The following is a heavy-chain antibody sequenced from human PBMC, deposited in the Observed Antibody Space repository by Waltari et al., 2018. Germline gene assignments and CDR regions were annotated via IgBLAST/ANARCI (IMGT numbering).Heavy chain of an antibody. CDR1: GYTLTELS. CDR2: SDPEDGET. CDR3: ATGPYSSSVY. D-gene: IGHD6-6*01. Sequence: QVQLVQSGAEVKKPGASVKVSCKVSGYTLTELSMHWVRQAPGKGLEWMGGSDPEDGETIYAQKCQGRVTRTEDTCTDTADMELSSLRSEDTAVYYCATGPYSSSVYWGQGTLVTVSS. J-gene: IGHJ4*02. V-gene: IGHV1-24*01.